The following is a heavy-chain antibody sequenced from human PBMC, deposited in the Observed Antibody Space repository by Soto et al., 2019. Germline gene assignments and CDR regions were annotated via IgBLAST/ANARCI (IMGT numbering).Heavy chain of an antibody. J-gene: IGHJ4*02. V-gene: IGHV4-39*01. CDR2: IYYSGGT. CDR3: ARPYGSGKWGEFAY. CDR1: GASFRSSSYY. Sequence: SETLSLTCIVSGASFRSSSYYWDWIRQPPGKGLEWIGSIYYSGGTYYNPSLKSRVTISIDTSKNQFSLKLSSVTAADTAVYYCARPYGSGKWGEFAYWGQGTVVTVSS. D-gene: IGHD3-10*01.